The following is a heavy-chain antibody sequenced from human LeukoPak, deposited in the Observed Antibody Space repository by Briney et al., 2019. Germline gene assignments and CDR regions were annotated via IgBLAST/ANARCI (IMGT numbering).Heavy chain of an antibody. J-gene: IGHJ5*02. D-gene: IGHD3-10*01. V-gene: IGHV5-51*01. Sequence: GESLKISCKGSGYRFNTYWIGWVRQMPGKGMEWMGIIYPGDSDAKYSPSFQGQVTISADKSVSTAYLQWRSLKASDTAMYYCARLTGSGTYYNWFDPWGQGTLVTVSA. CDR3: ARLTGSGTYYNWFDP. CDR2: IYPGDSDA. CDR1: GYRFNTYW.